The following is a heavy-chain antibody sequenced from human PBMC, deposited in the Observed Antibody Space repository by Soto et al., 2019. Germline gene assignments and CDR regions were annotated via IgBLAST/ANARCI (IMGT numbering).Heavy chain of an antibody. CDR1: GGTFSSYA. Sequence: GASVKVSCKASGGTFSSYAISWVRQAPGQGLEWMGGIIPIFGTANYAQKFQGRVTITADESTSTAYMELSSLRSEDTAVYYCARETGYSSHQYDYYYYGMDVWGQGTTVTVSS. D-gene: IGHD5-18*01. CDR3: ARETGYSSHQYDYYYYGMDV. V-gene: IGHV1-69*13. J-gene: IGHJ6*02. CDR2: IIPIFGTA.